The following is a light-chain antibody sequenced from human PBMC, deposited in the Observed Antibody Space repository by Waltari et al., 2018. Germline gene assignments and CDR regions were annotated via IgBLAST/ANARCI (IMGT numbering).Light chain of an antibody. CDR3: QQYDTSSYT. CDR1: QTVNSNY. V-gene: IGKV3-20*01. J-gene: IGKJ2*01. Sequence: DIVLTQSPDTLSLSPVERATLSCMASQTVNSNYLAWYQQKPGQAPRPVIYGASSRATGIPDRFSGSGAGTDFTLTISRLDPEDFAVYYCQQYDTSSYTFGQGTNLEIK. CDR2: GAS.